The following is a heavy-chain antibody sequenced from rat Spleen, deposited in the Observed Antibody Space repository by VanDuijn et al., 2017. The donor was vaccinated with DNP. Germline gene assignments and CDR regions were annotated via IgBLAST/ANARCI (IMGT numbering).Heavy chain of an antibody. CDR1: GFTFSDYY. Sequence: EVQLVESGGGLVQPGRSLRLSCAASGFTFSDYYMAWVRQAPTKVLELVAYISYDGVSTYYGDSVKGRFTISRDNAKSTLYLQINSLRSEDMATYYCARHVLPLRVWDYWGQGVMVTVSS. CDR2: ISYDGVST. CDR3: ARHVLPLRVWDY. V-gene: IGHV5-22*01. D-gene: IGHD1-4*01. J-gene: IGHJ2*01.